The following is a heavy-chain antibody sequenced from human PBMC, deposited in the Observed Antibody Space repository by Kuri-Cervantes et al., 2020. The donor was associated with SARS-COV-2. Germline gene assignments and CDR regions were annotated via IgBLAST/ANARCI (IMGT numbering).Heavy chain of an antibody. CDR1: GFTFVDYA. CDR2: IRSKAYGGTT. Sequence: GRPLRLSCTASGFTFVDYAMSWVRQAPGKGLEGVGFIRSKAYGGTTAYAASVKGRFTISRDDSKSIAYLQMNSLKTEDTVVYYCTKDDFWSGYSDYWGQGTLVTVSS. V-gene: IGHV3-49*04. D-gene: IGHD3-3*01. CDR3: TKDDFWSGYSDY. J-gene: IGHJ4*02.